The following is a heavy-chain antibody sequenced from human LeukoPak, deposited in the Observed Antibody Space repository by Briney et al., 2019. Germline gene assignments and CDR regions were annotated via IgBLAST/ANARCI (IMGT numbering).Heavy chain of an antibody. D-gene: IGHD3-10*01. J-gene: IGHJ6*02. V-gene: IGHV1-8*01. Sequence: ASVKVSCKASGCTFTSYDINWVRQASGQGLEWMGWMNPNSGNTGYAQKFQGRVTMTRNTSISTAYMELSSLRSEDTAVYYCAGGTYYYGSGSYYYYGMDVWGQGTTVTVSS. CDR2: MNPNSGNT. CDR1: GCTFTSYD. CDR3: AGGTYYYGSGSYYYYGMDV.